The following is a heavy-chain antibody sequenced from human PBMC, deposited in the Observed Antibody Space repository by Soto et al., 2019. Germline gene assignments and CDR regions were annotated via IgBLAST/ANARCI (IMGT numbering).Heavy chain of an antibody. Sequence: ASVKVSCKASGYTFTSYYMHWVRQAPGQGLEWMGIINPSGGSTSYAQKFQGRVTMTRDTSTSTVYMELSSLRSEDTAVYYCARDRVDCSGGNCWRSVEASWGQGTLVTVSS. CDR1: GYTFTSYY. CDR2: INPSGGST. D-gene: IGHD2-15*01. V-gene: IGHV1-46*01. CDR3: ARDRVDCSGGNCWRSVEAS. J-gene: IGHJ5*02.